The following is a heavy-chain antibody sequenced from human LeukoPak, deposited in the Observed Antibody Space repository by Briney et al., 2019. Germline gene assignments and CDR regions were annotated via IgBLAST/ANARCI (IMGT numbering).Heavy chain of an antibody. J-gene: IGHJ5*02. V-gene: IGHV3-11*06. CDR3: ASAPLGSTRP. CDR1: GFTLSDYS. Sequence: GGSLRLSCAASGFTLSDYSMSWIRQAPGKGLEWVSSISSSSSSINYADSLKGRFTISRDNAKNSLYLQMNSLRAEDTAVYYCASAPLGSTRPWGQGTLVTVSS. CDR2: ISSSSSSI. D-gene: IGHD1-26*01.